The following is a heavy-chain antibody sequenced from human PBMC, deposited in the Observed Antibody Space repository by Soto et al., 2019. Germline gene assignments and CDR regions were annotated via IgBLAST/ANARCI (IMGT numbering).Heavy chain of an antibody. J-gene: IGHJ5*02. CDR1: GGTFSSYA. V-gene: IGHV1-69*06. D-gene: IGHD5-18*01. CDR3: ARVWLQLNFWNWFDP. CDR2: IIPIFGTA. Sequence: QVQLVQSGAEVKKPGSSVKVSCKASGGTFSSYAIRWVRQAPGQGLEWMGGIIPIFGTANYAQTFQGRVTITADKSTSTADMELSSLRSEDTAVYYCARVWLQLNFWNWFDPWGHVTLVTVSS.